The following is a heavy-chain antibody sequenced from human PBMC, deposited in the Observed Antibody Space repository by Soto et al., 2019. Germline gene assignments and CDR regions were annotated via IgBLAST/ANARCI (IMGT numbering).Heavy chain of an antibody. CDR2: INPNSGGT. Sequence: GASVKVSCKASGYTFTGYYMHWVRQAPGQGLEWMGWINPNSGGTNYAQKFQGWVTMTRDTSISTAYMELSRLRSDDTAVYYCARGPIESPGVLRYHYGMDVWGQGTTVTVSS. CDR1: GYTFTGYY. V-gene: IGHV1-2*04. D-gene: IGHD1-26*01. J-gene: IGHJ6*02. CDR3: ARGPIESPGVLRYHYGMDV.